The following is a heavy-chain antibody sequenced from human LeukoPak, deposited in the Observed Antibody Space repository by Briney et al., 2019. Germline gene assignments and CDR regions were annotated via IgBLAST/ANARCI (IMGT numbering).Heavy chain of an antibody. CDR1: GYTFTSYG. Sequence: ASVTVSCKASGYTFTSYGISWVRQAPGQGLEWMGWISAYNGNTNYAQKLQGRVTMTTDTSTSTAYMELRSLRSDDTAVYYCARDQDVVVPAAIAIRIDYWGQGTLVTVSS. D-gene: IGHD2-2*01. CDR3: ARDQDVVVPAAIAIRIDY. V-gene: IGHV1-18*01. CDR2: ISAYNGNT. J-gene: IGHJ4*02.